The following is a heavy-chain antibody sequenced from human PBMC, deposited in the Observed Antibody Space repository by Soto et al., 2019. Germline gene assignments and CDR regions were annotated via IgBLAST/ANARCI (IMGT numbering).Heavy chain of an antibody. V-gene: IGHV1-69*19. CDR1: GGTFNTYA. D-gene: IGHD3-10*01. CDR2: ISPMFGAA. CDR3: AREVQVHTPAFVY. J-gene: IGHJ4*02. Sequence: VHLVQSGAEMKKPGSSVKVSCQSSGGTFNTYAMNWVRQAPGQGPEWMGDISPMFGAANYAPKFQGRVTITADESTGTSYMQLSSLTSDDTALYFCAREVQVHTPAFVYWGQGTLVTVSS.